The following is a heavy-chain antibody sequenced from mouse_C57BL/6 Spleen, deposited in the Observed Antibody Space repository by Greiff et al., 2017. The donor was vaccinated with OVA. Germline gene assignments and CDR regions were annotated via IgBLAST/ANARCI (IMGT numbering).Heavy chain of an antibody. CDR2: INPNNGGT. Sequence: VQLQQSGPELVKPGASVKIPCKASGYTFTDYNMDWVKQSHGKSLEWIGDINPNNGGTIYNQKFKGKATLTVDKSSSTAYMELRSLTSEDTAVYYCARWNYYDGSIYWYFDVWGTGTTVTVSS. V-gene: IGHV1-18*01. J-gene: IGHJ1*03. CDR3: ARWNYYDGSIYWYFDV. CDR1: GYTFTDYN. D-gene: IGHD1-1*01.